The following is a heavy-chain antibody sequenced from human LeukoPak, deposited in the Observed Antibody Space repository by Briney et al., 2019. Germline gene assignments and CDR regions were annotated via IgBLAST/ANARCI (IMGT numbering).Heavy chain of an antibody. Sequence: ASETLSLTCTVSGGSISSYYWSWIRQPPGKGLEWIGYIYYSGSTNYNPSLKSRVTISVDTSKNQFSLKLSSVTAADTAVYYCARCSKGIYGDLFDYWGQGTLVTVSS. D-gene: IGHD4-17*01. CDR2: IYYSGST. CDR3: ARCSKGIYGDLFDY. CDR1: GGSISSYY. J-gene: IGHJ4*02. V-gene: IGHV4-59*01.